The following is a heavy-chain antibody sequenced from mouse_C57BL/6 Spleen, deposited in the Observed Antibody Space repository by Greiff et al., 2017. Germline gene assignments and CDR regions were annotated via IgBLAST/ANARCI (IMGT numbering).Heavy chain of an antibody. Sequence: QVQLKQPGAELVKPGASVKVSCKASGYTFTSYWMHWVKQRPGQGLEWIGRIHPSDSDTNYNQKFKGKATLTVDKSSSTAYMQLSSLTSEDSAVYYCAIRGYYDYGYYAMDYWGQGTSVTVSS. CDR3: AIRGYYDYGYYAMDY. V-gene: IGHV1-74*01. CDR1: GYTFTSYW. D-gene: IGHD2-4*01. CDR2: IHPSDSDT. J-gene: IGHJ4*01.